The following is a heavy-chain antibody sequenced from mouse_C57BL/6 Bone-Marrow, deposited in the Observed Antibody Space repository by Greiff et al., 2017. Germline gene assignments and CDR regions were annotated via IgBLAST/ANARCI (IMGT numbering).Heavy chain of an antibody. Sequence: EVHLVVSGGGLVQPGGSLKLSCAASGFTFSDYGMAWVRQAPRKGPEWVAFISNLAYSIYYADTVTGRFTISRENAKNTLYLEMSSLRSEDTAMYYWARQNYGSPGWFAYWGQGTLVTVS. J-gene: IGHJ3*01. CDR2: ISNLAYSI. D-gene: IGHD1-1*01. V-gene: IGHV5-15*01. CDR1: GFTFSDYG. CDR3: ARQNYGSPGWFAY.